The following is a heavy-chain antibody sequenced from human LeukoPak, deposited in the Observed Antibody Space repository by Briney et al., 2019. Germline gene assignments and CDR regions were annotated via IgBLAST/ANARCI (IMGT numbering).Heavy chain of an antibody. CDR2: ISYDGSNK. Sequence: GGSLRLSCAASGFTFSSYGMHWVRQAPGKGPEWVAVISYDGSNKYYADSAKGRFTISRDNSKNTLYLQMNSLRAEDTAVYYCVKDWNLLDYWGQGTLVTVSS. CDR1: GFTFSSYG. D-gene: IGHD1-1*01. V-gene: IGHV3-30*18. CDR3: VKDWNLLDY. J-gene: IGHJ4*02.